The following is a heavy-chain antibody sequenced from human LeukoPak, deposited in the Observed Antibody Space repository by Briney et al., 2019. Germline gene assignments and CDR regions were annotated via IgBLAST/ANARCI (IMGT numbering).Heavy chain of an antibody. D-gene: IGHD3-10*01. CDR3: AKDWGGEAFDI. Sequence: GGSLRLSCAASGFTFSSYSMNWVRQAPGKGLEWVSSISSSSSYIYYADSVKGRFTISRDNSKNTLYLQMNSLRAEDTAVYYCAKDWGGEAFDIWGQGTMVTVSS. CDR1: GFTFSSYS. CDR2: ISSSSSYI. V-gene: IGHV3-21*01. J-gene: IGHJ3*02.